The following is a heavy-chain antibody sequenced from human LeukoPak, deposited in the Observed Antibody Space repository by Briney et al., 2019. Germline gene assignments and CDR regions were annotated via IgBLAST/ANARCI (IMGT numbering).Heavy chain of an antibody. J-gene: IGHJ4*02. CDR3: AKDQSLYVWGSYRRPPFDY. D-gene: IGHD3-16*02. Sequence: GGSLRLSCEASGFTFDDYAMHWVRQAPGKGLEWVSGISWKSGRIAYADSVKGRFTISRDNAKKSLYVQMNSLRAEDTAVYYCAKDQSLYVWGSYRRPPFDYWGQGTLVTVSS. V-gene: IGHV3-9*01. CDR2: ISWKSGRI. CDR1: GFTFDDYA.